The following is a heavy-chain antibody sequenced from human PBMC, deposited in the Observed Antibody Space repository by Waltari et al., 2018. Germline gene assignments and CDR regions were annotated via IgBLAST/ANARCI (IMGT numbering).Heavy chain of an antibody. CDR1: GGSIIRGNW. V-gene: IGHV4-4*02. J-gene: IGHJ5*02. D-gene: IGHD5-12*01. CDR2: IYHSGGT. Sequence: QVQLQESRPGLVKPSGTLSLPRVVSGGSIIRGNWWSGVRPPPGKGLEWIGEIYHSGGTNYNPSLKSRLSISLDKSKNQFSLNLSSVTAADTAVYYCARDRGLRGGYDSWGQGTLVTVSS. CDR3: ARDRGLRGGYDS.